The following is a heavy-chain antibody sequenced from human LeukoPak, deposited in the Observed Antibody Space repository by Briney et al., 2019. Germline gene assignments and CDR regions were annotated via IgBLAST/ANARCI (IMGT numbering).Heavy chain of an antibody. CDR3: AKARSIHAATHFDY. V-gene: IGHV3-23*01. D-gene: IGHD6-25*01. CDR1: GFTFSSYA. Sequence: GGSLRLSCAASGFTFSSYAMSWVRQAPGKGLEWVSAISDSGGTTYYADSVKGRFTISRDNSKNTLYLQMNSLRAEDTAVYYCAKARSIHAATHFDYWGQGTLVTVSS. CDR2: ISDSGGTT. J-gene: IGHJ4*02.